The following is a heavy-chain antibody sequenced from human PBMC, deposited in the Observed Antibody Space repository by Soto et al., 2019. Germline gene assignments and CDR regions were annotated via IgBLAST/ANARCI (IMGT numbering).Heavy chain of an antibody. CDR2: IYWNDDK. V-gene: IGHV2-5*01. Sequence: TLSLTCTVSGGSIMSYFWSWVRQPPGKALEWLALIYWNDDKRYSPSLKSRLTITKDTSKNQVVLTMTNMDPVDTATYYCAHKGPSGVSYYDSSGYYSELYYFDYWGQGTLVTVSS. J-gene: IGHJ4*02. D-gene: IGHD3-22*01. CDR3: AHKGPSGVSYYDSSGYYSELYYFDY. CDR1: GGSIMSYFW.